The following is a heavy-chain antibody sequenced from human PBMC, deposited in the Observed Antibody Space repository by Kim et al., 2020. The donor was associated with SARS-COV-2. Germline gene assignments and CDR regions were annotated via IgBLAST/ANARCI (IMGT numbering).Heavy chain of an antibody. D-gene: IGHD4-17*01. V-gene: IGHV3-23*01. CDR2: T. CDR3: AKAVDYGEGY. J-gene: IGHJ4*02. Sequence: TYYADSVKGRFTISRDNSKNTLYLQMNSLRAEDTAVYYCAKAVDYGEGYWGQGTLVTVSS.